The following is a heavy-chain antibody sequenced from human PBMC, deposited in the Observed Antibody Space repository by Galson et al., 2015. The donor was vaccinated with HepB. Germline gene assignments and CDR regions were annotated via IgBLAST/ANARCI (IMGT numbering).Heavy chain of an antibody. Sequence: SLRLSCAASGFTFSSYAMNWVRQAPGKGLEWVSGIGARGTYTYYADSVKGRFTVSRDNSKNTLYLQMNSLRAEDTAVYYCVREFSGLYYFDYWGQGTLVTVSS. D-gene: IGHD3-10*01. CDR3: VREFSGLYYFDY. J-gene: IGHJ4*02. CDR2: IGARGTYT. CDR1: GFTFSSYA. V-gene: IGHV3-23*01.